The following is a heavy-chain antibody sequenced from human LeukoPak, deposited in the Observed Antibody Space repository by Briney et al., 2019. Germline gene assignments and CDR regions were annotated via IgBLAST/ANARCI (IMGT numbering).Heavy chain of an antibody. CDR1: GGTFSSYA. J-gene: IGHJ4*02. D-gene: IGHD3-10*01. CDR3: ARDPRVQYYYGSGSYHFDY. Sequence: ASVKVSCKASGGTFSSYAISWVRQAPGQGLEWMGWISAYNGNTNYTQKLQGRVTMTTGTSTSTAYMELRSLRFDDTAIYYCARDPRVQYYYGSGSYHFDYWGQGTLVTVSS. V-gene: IGHV1-18*01. CDR2: ISAYNGNT.